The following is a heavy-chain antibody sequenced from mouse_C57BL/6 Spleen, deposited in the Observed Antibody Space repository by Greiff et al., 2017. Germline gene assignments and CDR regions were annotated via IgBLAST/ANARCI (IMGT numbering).Heavy chain of an antibody. J-gene: IGHJ2*01. D-gene: IGHD1-1*01. CDR2: INPSTGGT. Sequence: EVQLQQSGPELVKPGASVKISCKASGYSFTGYYMNWVKQSPEKSLEWIGEINPSTGGTTYNQKFKAKATLTVDKSSSTAYMQLKSLTSEDSAVYYCARREGGSSLDYWGQGTTLTVSS. V-gene: IGHV1-42*01. CDR3: ARREGGSSLDY. CDR1: GYSFTGYY.